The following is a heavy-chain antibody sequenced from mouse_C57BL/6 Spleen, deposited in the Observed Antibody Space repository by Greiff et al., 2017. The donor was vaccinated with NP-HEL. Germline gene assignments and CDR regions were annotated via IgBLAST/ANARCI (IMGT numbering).Heavy chain of an antibody. CDR1: SYTFTSYW. CDR2: IDPSDSET. V-gene: IGHV1-52*01. J-gene: IGHJ4*01. Sequence: QVQLQQPGAELVRPGSSVKLSCKASSYTFTSYWMHWVKQRPIQGLEWIGNIDPSDSETHYNQKFKDKATLTVDKSSSTAYMQLSSLTSEDSAVYYCAREGPKPLDYWGQGTSVTVSS. CDR3: AREGPKPLDY. D-gene: IGHD3-3*01.